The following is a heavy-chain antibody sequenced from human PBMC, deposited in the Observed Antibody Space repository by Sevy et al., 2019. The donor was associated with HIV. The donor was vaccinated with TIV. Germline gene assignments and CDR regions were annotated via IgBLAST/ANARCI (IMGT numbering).Heavy chain of an antibody. D-gene: IGHD3-10*01. J-gene: IGHJ6*02. CDR2: ISSSSSNI. CDR1: GITFSYYS. Sequence: GGSLRLSCVGSGITFSYYSMNWVRQAPGKGLEWVSSISSSSSNIYYADSVKGRFTISRDNAKKSLYLQMNSLRAEDTAVYYCERDRDGSGSSGGYGMDVWGQGTTVTVSS. CDR3: ERDRDGSGSSGGYGMDV. V-gene: IGHV3-21*01.